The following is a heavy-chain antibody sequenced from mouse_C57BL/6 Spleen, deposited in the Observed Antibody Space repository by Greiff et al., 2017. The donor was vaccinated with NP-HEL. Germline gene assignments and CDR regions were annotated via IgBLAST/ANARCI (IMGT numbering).Heavy chain of an antibody. CDR3: ARPLITTVVDWYFDV. CDR1: GYTFTSYW. Sequence: QVQLQQSGAELVMPGASVKLSCKASGYTFTSYWMHWVKQRPGQGLEWIGEIDPSDSYTNYNQKFTGKSTLTVDKSSSTAYMQLSSLTSEDSAVYYCARPLITTVVDWYFDVWGTGTTVTVSS. V-gene: IGHV1-69*01. J-gene: IGHJ1*03. D-gene: IGHD1-1*01. CDR2: IDPSDSYT.